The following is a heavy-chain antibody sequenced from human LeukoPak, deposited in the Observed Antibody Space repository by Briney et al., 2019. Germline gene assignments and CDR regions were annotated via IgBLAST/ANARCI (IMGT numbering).Heavy chain of an antibody. V-gene: IGHV4-59*08. Sequence: SETLSLTCTVSGGPISSYYWSWIRQPPGKGLEWIGYIYYSGSTNYNPSLKSRVTISVDTSKNQFALKLSSVTAADTAVYYCARLTHYWGQGTLVTVSS. CDR1: GGPISSYY. J-gene: IGHJ4*02. CDR3: ARLTHY. CDR2: IYYSGST.